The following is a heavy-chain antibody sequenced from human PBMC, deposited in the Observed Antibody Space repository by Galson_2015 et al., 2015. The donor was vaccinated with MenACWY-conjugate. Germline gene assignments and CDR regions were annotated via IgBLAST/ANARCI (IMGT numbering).Heavy chain of an antibody. CDR2: INSDGSST. CDR1: GFTFSTYW. CDR3: AKEGKRKSVVATTGTAPDLDD. D-gene: IGHD2-21*02. V-gene: IGHV3-74*01. J-gene: IGHJ4*02. Sequence: SLRLSCAASGFTFSTYWMHWVRQAPGKGLVWVSRINSDGSSTSYADSVKGRFTISRDNSKNTLYLQMNSLRAEDTAVYYCAKEGKRKSVVATTGTAPDLDDWGQGTLVTVSS.